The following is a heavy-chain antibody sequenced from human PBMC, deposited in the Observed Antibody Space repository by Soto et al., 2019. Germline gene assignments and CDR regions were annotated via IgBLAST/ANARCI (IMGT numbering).Heavy chain of an antibody. CDR2: IYHSGST. Sequence: QLQLQESGSGLVKPSQTLSLTCAVSGGSISSGGYSWSWIRQPPGKGLEWIGYIYHSGSTYYNPSLKSRVTIAGDGSKNQCSLKRGSVAAAATAVYYCASGGGNTFDYWGQGTLVTVSS. V-gene: IGHV4-30-2*01. CDR3: ASGGGNTFDY. D-gene: IGHD3-16*01. J-gene: IGHJ4*02. CDR1: GGSISSGGYS.